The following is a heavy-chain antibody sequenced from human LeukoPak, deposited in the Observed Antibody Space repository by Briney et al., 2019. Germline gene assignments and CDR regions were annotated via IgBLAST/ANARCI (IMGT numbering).Heavy chain of an antibody. V-gene: IGHV4-39*01. D-gene: IGHD4-17*01. Sequence: SETLSLTCTVSGGSISSSSYYWGWIRQPPGKGPEWIGSIYYSGSTYYNPSLKSRVTISVDTSKNQFSLKLSSVTAADTAVYYCARLQWTTVMSVSGGDGWFDPWGQGTLVTVSS. CDR2: IYYSGST. CDR1: GGSISSSSYY. CDR3: ARLQWTTVMSVSGGDGWFDP. J-gene: IGHJ5*02.